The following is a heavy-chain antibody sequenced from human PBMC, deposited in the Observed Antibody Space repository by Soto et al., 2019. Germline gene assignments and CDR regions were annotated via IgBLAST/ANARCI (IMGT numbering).Heavy chain of an antibody. V-gene: IGHV3-30-3*01. J-gene: IGHJ4*02. D-gene: IGHD2-15*01. CDR3: ARDPKHIGVVVAAPPDY. Sequence: GGSLRLSCAASGFTFSSYPMRWVRQAPGEGLEWVAIISFDGSNKYYADSVKGRFTISRDNSKNTLYLQMNSLRGEDAAMYYCARDPKHIGVVVAAPPDYWGQGTLVTVSS. CDR2: ISFDGSNK. CDR1: GFTFSSYP.